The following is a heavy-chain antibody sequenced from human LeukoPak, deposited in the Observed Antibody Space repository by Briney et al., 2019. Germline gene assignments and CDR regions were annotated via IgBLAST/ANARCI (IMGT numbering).Heavy chain of an antibody. CDR3: ARGPLAAAGPLTYYHYGMDG. V-gene: IGHV4-39*07. CDR2: INHSGST. J-gene: IGHJ6*02. CDR1: GGSISSSSYY. D-gene: IGHD6-13*01. Sequence: SETLSLTCTVSGGSISSSSYYWGWIRQPPGKGLEWIGEINHSGSTNYNPSLKSRVTISVDTSKNQFSLKLSSVTAADTAVYYFARGPLAAAGPLTYYHYGMDGWGQGPTVPVP.